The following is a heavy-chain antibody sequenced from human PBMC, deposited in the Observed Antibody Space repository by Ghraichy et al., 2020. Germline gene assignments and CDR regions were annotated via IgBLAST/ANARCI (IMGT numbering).Heavy chain of an antibody. J-gene: IGHJ5*01. D-gene: IGHD4-17*01. V-gene: IGHV3-48*04. CDR1: GFSLSRFG. CDR3: ARDPDFFTTETTVDS. CDR2: INPSSSAI. Sequence: GGSLRLSCAASGFSLSRFGMIWVRQAPGKGLEWVSYINPSSSAISYADSVKGRFTISRDNAKNSLFLQMNSLRVEDTALYYCARDPDFFTTETTVDSWGQGTLVTVSS.